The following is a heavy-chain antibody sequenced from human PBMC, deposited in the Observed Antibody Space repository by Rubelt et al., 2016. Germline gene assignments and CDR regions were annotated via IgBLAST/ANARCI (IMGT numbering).Heavy chain of an antibody. J-gene: IGHJ6*02. CDR3: ARGGKQQLGPYYYVMDV. Sequence: QVQLQQWGAGLLKPSETLSLTCAVSGGSFSGYYWNWIRQPPGKGLEWIGEINHSGSTNYNPSLKSRVTISVDTSKNQFSLKLSSVTAADTAVYYCARGGKQQLGPYYYVMDVWGQGTTVTVSS. D-gene: IGHD6-13*01. CDR2: INHSGST. V-gene: IGHV4-34*01. CDR1: GGSFSGYY.